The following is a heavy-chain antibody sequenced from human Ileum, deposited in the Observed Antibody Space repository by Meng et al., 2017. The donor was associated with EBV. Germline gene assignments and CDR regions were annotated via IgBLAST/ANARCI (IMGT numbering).Heavy chain of an antibody. CDR1: GCSVSSGGNY. J-gene: IGHJ4*02. Sequence: QGQLQESGPGLVKPSETLSLTCSVSGCSVSSGGNYWRRIRQPPGKGLEWIGYIYNSGSTNYNPFLKSRVIISVDTSKNQFSLKLSSVTAADTAVYYCARDGYSSGSDWGQGTLVTVSS. V-gene: IGHV4-61*08. CDR3: ARDGYSSGSD. CDR2: IYNSGST. D-gene: IGHD6-19*01.